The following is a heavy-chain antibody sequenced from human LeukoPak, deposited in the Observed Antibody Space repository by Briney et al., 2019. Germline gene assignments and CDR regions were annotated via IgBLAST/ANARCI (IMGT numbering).Heavy chain of an antibody. J-gene: IGHJ4*02. CDR1: GFTFDSYA. CDR3: AREFEGTASGAGY. Sequence: GGSLSLSCAASGFTFDSYAMTWVRQAPGKGLEWVASMSVGSGLIYYAESVRGRFTVSRDNAKNSLYLQMKSLRADDTAVYFCAREFEGTASGAGYWGQGTLVTVSS. CDR2: MSVGSGLI. V-gene: IGHV3-21*01. D-gene: IGHD3-16*01.